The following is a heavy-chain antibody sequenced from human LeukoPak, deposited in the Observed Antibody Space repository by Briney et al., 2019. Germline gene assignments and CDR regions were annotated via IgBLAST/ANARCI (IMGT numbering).Heavy chain of an antibody. D-gene: IGHD6-19*01. Sequence: SGTLSLTCAVSGGSISSSNWWSWVRQPPGKGLEWIGEIYHSGSTNYNPSLKSRVTISVDKSKNQFSLKLSSVTAADTAVYYCARDRDSSGWYLRVLGYWGQGTLVTVSS. J-gene: IGHJ4*02. CDR3: ARDRDSSGWYLRVLGY. CDR2: IYHSGST. CDR1: GGSISSSNW. V-gene: IGHV4-4*02.